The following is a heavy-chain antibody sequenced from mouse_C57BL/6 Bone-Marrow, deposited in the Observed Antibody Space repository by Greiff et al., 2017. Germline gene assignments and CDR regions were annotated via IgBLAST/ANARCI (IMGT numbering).Heavy chain of an antibody. CDR3: ARHVSITPYAMDY. V-gene: IGHV5-12*01. CDR2: ISHGGGST. J-gene: IGHJ4*01. Sequence: DVLLVESGGGLVQPGGSLKLSCAASGFTFSDYYMYWVRQTPENRLAWVAYISHGGGSTYYPDTVKGRFTISRDNAKNTLYLQMSRLQSEDTAMYYCARHVSITPYAMDYWGQGTSVTVSS. D-gene: IGHD1-1*01. CDR1: GFTFSDYY.